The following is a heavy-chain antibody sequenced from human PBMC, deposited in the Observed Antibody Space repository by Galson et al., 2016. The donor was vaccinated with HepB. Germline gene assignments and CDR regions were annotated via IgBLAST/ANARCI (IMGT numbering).Heavy chain of an antibody. V-gene: IGHV2-5*01. D-gene: IGHD1-1*01. Sequence: PALVKPTQALTLTCSVSGVSLSDSGVGVGWIRQPPGKTLEWLALIHWNDDRRYTPSLKDRLTITKDTSKSQVVLTLTNVAPVDTATYWCTHLTVAERFDYWGQGILVTVSS. CDR1: GVSLSDSGVG. J-gene: IGHJ4*02. CDR3: THLTVAERFDY. CDR2: IHWNDDR.